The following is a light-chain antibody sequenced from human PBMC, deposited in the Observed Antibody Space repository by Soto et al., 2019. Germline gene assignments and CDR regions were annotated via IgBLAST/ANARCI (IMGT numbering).Light chain of an antibody. CDR3: SSKRDSSTLFV. V-gene: IGLV2-14*01. CDR1: SSDVGAYNY. J-gene: IGLJ1*01. CDR2: EVT. Sequence: LTQPASVSGSPGQSITISCTGTSSDVGAYNYVSRYQHHPGKVPKLLIYEVTNRPSGVSDRFSGSKSGNTASLTISGLQAEDEADYYCSSKRDSSTLFVFSPATKV.